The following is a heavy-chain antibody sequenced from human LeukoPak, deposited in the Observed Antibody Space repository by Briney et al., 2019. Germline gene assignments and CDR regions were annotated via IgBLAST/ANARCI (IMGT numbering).Heavy chain of an antibody. CDR2: ISDNGGST. D-gene: IGHD6-13*01. CDR1: GFTFSTYA. CDR3: AKPPPDSSSWLLDY. Sequence: GGSLRLSCAASGFTFSTYAMSWVRQAPGKGLEWVSTISDNGGSTYYADSVKGRFTISRDNSKNTLYLQMNSLRVDDTAVYYCAKPPPDSSSWLLDYWGQGTLVTVSS. V-gene: IGHV3-23*01. J-gene: IGHJ4*02.